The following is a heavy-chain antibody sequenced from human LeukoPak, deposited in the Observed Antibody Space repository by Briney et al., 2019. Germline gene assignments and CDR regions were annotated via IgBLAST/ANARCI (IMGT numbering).Heavy chain of an antibody. D-gene: IGHD3-22*01. CDR1: GFTFTSYS. CDR2: ISGGGGST. Sequence: GGSLRLSCAASGFTFTSYSMNWVRQAPGKGLEWVSTISGGGGSTYYADSVKGRFTISRDNSKNTLYLQVNSLRAEDTAVYYCAKERFTYFGSFEHWGQGTLVTVSS. J-gene: IGHJ5*02. V-gene: IGHV3-23*01. CDR3: AKERFTYFGSFEH.